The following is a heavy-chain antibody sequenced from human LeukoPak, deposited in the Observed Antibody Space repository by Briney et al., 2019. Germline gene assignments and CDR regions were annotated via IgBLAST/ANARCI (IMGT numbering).Heavy chain of an antibody. J-gene: IGHJ4*02. D-gene: IGHD3-22*01. CDR2: ISAYNGNT. CDR3: ARDVPNYYDSSGYYGY. CDR1: GYTFTSYG. Sequence: ASVTVSCKASGYTFTSYGISWVRQAPGQGLEWMGWISAYNGNTNYAQKLQGRVTMTTDTSTSTAYMELRGLRSDDTAVYYCARDVPNYYDSSGYYGYWGQGTLVTVSS. V-gene: IGHV1-18*01.